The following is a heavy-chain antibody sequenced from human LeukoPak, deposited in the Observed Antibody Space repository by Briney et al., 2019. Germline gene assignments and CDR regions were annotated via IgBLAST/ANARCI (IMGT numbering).Heavy chain of an antibody. CDR3: EIQLRATSRDY. V-gene: IGHV1-2*02. D-gene: IGHD5-24*01. CDR2: IIPNSGAT. J-gene: IGHJ4*02. CDR1: GYTFTGYH. Sequence: ASVKVSCKGSGYTFTGYHMHWVRRAPGQGLEWMGWIIPNSGATNYAQNFQVRVTMTRDTSVSTAYMELSRLTSDDTAVYYCEIQLRATSRDYWGQGTLVTVSS.